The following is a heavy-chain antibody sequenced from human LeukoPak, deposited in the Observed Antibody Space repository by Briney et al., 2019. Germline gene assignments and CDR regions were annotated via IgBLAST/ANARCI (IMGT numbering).Heavy chain of an antibody. CDR3: ARVRDCSSTTCPLGGIDY. Sequence: PGGSLRLSCAASGFTFSSYAMNWVRQAPGKGLEWVSAIKGSGSTHYAESARGRFTISRDNSKNTLFLQMNGLRAEDTAVYYCARVRDCSSTTCPLGGIDYWGQGTLVTVSS. CDR1: GFTFSSYA. D-gene: IGHD2-2*01. CDR2: IKGSGST. J-gene: IGHJ4*02. V-gene: IGHV3-23*01.